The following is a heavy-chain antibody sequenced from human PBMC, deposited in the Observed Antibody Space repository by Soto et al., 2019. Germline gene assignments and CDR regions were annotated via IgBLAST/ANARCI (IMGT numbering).Heavy chain of an antibody. D-gene: IGHD1-26*01. CDR1: GGSISSGDYY. J-gene: IGHJ4*02. Sequence: PSETLSLTCTVSGGSISSGDYYWSWIRQPPGKGLEWIGYIYYSGSTCYNPSLKSRVTISVDTSKNQFSLKLSSVTAADTAVYYCARDRGSYSYFDYWGQGTLVTVSS. V-gene: IGHV4-30-4*01. CDR2: IYYSGST. CDR3: ARDRGSYSYFDY.